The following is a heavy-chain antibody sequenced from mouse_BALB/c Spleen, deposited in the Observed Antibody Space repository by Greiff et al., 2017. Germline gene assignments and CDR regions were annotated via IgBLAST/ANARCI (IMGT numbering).Heavy chain of an antibody. D-gene: IGHD2-1*01. Sequence: DVKLVESGGDLVKPGGSLKLSCAASGFTFSSYGMSWVRQTPDKRLEWVATISSGGSYTYYPDSVKGRFTISRDNAKNTLYLQMSSLKSEDTAMYYCARQDGNYVRYFDYWGQGTTLTVSS. CDR2: ISSGGSYT. V-gene: IGHV5-6*02. CDR3: ARQDGNYVRYFDY. CDR1: GFTFSSYG. J-gene: IGHJ2*01.